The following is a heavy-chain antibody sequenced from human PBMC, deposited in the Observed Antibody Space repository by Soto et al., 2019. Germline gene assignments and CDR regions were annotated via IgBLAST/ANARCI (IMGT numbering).Heavy chain of an antibody. CDR2: LSFARST. CDR1: GASITSNTYY. V-gene: IGHV4-39*01. Sequence: QMQLQESGPGLVKSSETLSLTCTVSGASITSNTYYWGWIRQTPGKGLEWVASLSFARSTYYHPSLRGRLTISVDTSKNQFSLRLTSVTAAHTGVYYCASSEVIRGVVVDWFYLLGQGTLVTVSA. J-gene: IGHJ5*02. D-gene: IGHD3-16*02. CDR3: ASSEVIRGVVVDWFYL.